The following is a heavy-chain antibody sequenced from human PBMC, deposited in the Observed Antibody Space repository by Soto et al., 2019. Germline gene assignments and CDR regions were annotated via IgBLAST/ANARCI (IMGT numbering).Heavy chain of an antibody. CDR1: GDSVSSNNAA. CDR2: TYYRSKWYN. J-gene: IGHJ6*02. V-gene: IGHV6-1*01. D-gene: IGHD6-19*01. CDR3: AKVRYSSGGYYYHGMDV. Sequence: SQTLSLTCAISGDSVSSNNAAWNWIRQSPSRGLEWLGRTYYRSKWYNDYAVSVKSRITINPDTSANQFSLQLNSVTPDDTAVYYCAKVRYSSGGYYYHGMDVWGQGXTVTVSS.